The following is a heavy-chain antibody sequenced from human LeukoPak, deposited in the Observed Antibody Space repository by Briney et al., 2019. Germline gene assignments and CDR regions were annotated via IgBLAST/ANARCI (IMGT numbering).Heavy chain of an antibody. Sequence: GESLKISCAASGFIFSNARLTWVRQAPGKGLEWVGRIKSKPNGETRDYAAPVKGRFTISRDDSINTLYLQLNSLKTEDTAVYYCTTVDDTKGNLGYWGQGTLVTVSS. D-gene: IGHD2-8*01. CDR3: TTVDDTKGNLGY. V-gene: IGHV3-15*01. J-gene: IGHJ4*02. CDR1: GFIFSNAR. CDR2: IKSKPNGETR.